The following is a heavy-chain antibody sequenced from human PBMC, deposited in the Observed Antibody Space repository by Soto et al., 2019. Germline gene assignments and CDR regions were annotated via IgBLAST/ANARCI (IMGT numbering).Heavy chain of an antibody. J-gene: IGHJ4*02. CDR3: ARGIWTMTRGAYYFDN. CDR2: INAGNGNT. D-gene: IGHD3-10*01. Sequence: GASVKVSCKASGYTFTSYAMHWVRQAPGQRFEWMGWINAGNGNTKYSQKFQGRVTITRDTSASIAYMELSSLISEDAAVYYCARGIWTMTRGAYYFDNWGQGTLVTVSS. V-gene: IGHV1-3*01. CDR1: GYTFTSYA.